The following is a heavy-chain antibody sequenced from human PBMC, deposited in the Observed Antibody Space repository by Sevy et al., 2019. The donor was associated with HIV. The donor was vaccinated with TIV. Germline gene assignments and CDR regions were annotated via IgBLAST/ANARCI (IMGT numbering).Heavy chain of an antibody. CDR3: ALERLSSDVAEYFQN. Sequence: GGSLRLSCAASGFTFSYYSMHWVRQAPGKGLEWVATISLDGSNKHYADSVKGRFTISRDNFMSSLFLQMNSLRTEDTAVYHCALERLSSDVAEYFQNWGQGTLVTVSS. J-gene: IGHJ1*01. CDR2: ISLDGSNK. CDR1: GFTFSYYS. D-gene: IGHD1-1*01. V-gene: IGHV3-30*04.